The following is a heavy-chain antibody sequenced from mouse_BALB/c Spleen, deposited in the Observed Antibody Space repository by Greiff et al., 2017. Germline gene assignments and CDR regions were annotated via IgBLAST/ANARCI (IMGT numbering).Heavy chain of an antibody. CDR1: GFTFSSFG. CDR3: AAYLMDY. CDR2: ISSGSSTI. V-gene: IGHV5-17*02. J-gene: IGHJ4*01. Sequence: EVQRVESGGGLVQPGGSRKLSCAASGFTFSSFGMHWVRQAPEKGLEWVAYISSGSSTIYYADTVKGRFTISRDNPKNTLFLQMTSLRSEDTAMYYCAAYLMDYWGQGTSVTVSS. D-gene: IGHD5-5*01.